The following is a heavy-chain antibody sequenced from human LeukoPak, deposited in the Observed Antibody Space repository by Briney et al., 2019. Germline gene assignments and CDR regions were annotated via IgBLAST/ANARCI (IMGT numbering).Heavy chain of an antibody. V-gene: IGHV3-53*01. J-gene: IGHJ4*02. D-gene: IGHD4-17*01. CDR1: GFTVSSNY. CDR2: IYSGGST. CDR3: AKDHYAEAYYFDY. Sequence: GGSLRLSCAASGFTVSSNYMSWVRQAPGKGLEWVSVIYSGGSTYYADSVKGRFTISRDNSKNTLYLQMNSLRAEDTAVYYCAKDHYAEAYYFDYWGQGTLVTVSS.